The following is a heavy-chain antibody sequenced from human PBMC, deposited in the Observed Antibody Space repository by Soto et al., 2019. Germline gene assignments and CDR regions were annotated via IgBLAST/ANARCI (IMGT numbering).Heavy chain of an antibody. V-gene: IGHV1-69*13. CDR2: IIPIFGTA. CDR3: ARGAEVVTAIGDAFDI. Sequence: SVKVSCKASGGTFSSYAISWVRQAPGQGLEWMGGIIPIFGTANYAQKFQGRVTITADESTSTAYMELSSLRSEDTAVYYCARGAEVVTAIGDAFDIWGQGTMVTVSS. J-gene: IGHJ3*02. CDR1: GGTFSSYA. D-gene: IGHD2-21*02.